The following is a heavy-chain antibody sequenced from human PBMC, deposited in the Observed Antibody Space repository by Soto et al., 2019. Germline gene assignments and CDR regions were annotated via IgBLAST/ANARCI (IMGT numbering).Heavy chain of an antibody. CDR3: ARGSEYSSLDFDD. D-gene: IGHD6-6*01. Sequence: PSETLSLTCAVYGGSFSGYYWSWIRQPPGKGLEWIGEINHSGSTNYNPSLKSRVTISVDTSKNQFSLKLSSVTAADTAVYYCARGSEYSSLDFDDWGQGTLVTVSS. V-gene: IGHV4-34*01. CDR2: INHSGST. CDR1: GGSFSGYY. J-gene: IGHJ4*02.